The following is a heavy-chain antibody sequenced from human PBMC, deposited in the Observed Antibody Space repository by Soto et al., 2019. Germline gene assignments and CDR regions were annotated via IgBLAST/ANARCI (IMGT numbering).Heavy chain of an antibody. J-gene: IGHJ4*02. D-gene: IGHD6-13*01. CDR3: ARDTAAPTMYYFDY. Sequence: PGGSLRLSCAASGFTFSSYSMNWVRQAPGKGLEWVSSVSSSSSYIYYADSVKGRFTISRDNAKNSLYLQMNSLRAEDTAVYYCARDTAAPTMYYFDYWGQGTLVTVSS. CDR1: GFTFSSYS. V-gene: IGHV3-21*01. CDR2: VSSSSSYI.